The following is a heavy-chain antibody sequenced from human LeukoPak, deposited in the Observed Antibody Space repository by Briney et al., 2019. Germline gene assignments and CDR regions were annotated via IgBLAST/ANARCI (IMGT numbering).Heavy chain of an antibody. Sequence: QPGRSLRLSCAASGFTFSSYAMHWVRQAPGKGLEWVAVISYDGSNKYYADSVKGRFTISRDNSKNTLYLQMNSLRAQNTAVYYCANERYDILTGPPPSVVWGQGTTVTVSS. D-gene: IGHD3-9*01. CDR3: ANERYDILTGPPPSVV. CDR1: GFTFSSYA. CDR2: ISYDGSNK. V-gene: IGHV3-30-3*02. J-gene: IGHJ6*02.